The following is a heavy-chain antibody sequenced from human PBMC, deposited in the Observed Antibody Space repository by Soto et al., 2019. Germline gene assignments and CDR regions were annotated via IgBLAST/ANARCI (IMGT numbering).Heavy chain of an antibody. V-gene: IGHV2-5*02. CDR3: ARTYDSSGSRRSDFDY. CDR1: GFSLITSGVG. J-gene: IGHJ4*02. Sequence: SGPTLVNPTQTLTLTCTFSGFSLITSGVGVGWIRQPPGKALEWLALIYWDDDKRYSPSLKSRLTITKDTSKNQVVLTMTNMDPVDTATYYCARTYDSSGSRRSDFDYWGQGTLVTVSS. D-gene: IGHD3-22*01. CDR2: IYWDDDK.